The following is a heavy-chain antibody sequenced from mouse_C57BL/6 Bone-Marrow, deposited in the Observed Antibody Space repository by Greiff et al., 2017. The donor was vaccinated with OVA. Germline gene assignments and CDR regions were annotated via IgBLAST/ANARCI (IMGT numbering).Heavy chain of an antibody. CDR3: ARRRDWAWFAY. CDR2: IDPSDSHT. Sequence: VQLQQSGAELVMPGASVKLSCKASGYTFTSYWMHWVQQRPGPGLEWIGEIDPSDSHTNYHQKFKGKSTLTVDKSASTDYMQLSSLTSEDSAVYYCARRRDWAWFAYWGQGTLVTVSA. D-gene: IGHD4-1*01. V-gene: IGHV1-69*01. J-gene: IGHJ3*01. CDR1: GYTFTSYW.